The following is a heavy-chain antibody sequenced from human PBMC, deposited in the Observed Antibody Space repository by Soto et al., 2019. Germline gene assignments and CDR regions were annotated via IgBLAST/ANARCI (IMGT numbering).Heavy chain of an antibody. J-gene: IGHJ4*02. D-gene: IGHD5-12*01. CDR1: GGSLSGYY. V-gene: IGHV4-34*01. CDR3: ARGQEGVVATH. Sequence: QVQLQQWGAGLLKPSETLSLNCAVTGGSLSGYYWSWIRQPPGKGLEWIGEVKDGGHTNYSPSLRGRVTISSDTDNTQFSLRLNSVTAADTGVYYCARGQEGVVATHWDQGSLVTVSS. CDR2: VKDGGHT.